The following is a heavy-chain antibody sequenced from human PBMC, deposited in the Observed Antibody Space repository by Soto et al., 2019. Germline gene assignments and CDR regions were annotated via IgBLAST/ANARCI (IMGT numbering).Heavy chain of an antibody. Sequence: GGSLRLSCAASGFTFSNAWMNWVRQAPGKGLEWVGRIKSKTDGGTTDYAAPVKGRFTISRDDSKNTLYLQMNSLKTEDTAVYYCTTDAALERDRYRADYYYYYGMDVWGQGTTVTVSS. J-gene: IGHJ6*02. CDR1: GFTFSNAW. V-gene: IGHV3-15*07. CDR3: TTDAALERDRYRADYYYYYGMDV. D-gene: IGHD2-15*01. CDR2: IKSKTDGGTT.